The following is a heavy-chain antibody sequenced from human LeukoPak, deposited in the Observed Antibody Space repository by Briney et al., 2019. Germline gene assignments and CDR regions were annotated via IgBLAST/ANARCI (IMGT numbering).Heavy chain of an antibody. CDR2: IKSKTDGGTT. D-gene: IGHD5-12*01. CDR1: GFTFSNAW. J-gene: IGHJ4*02. Sequence: PGGSLRLSCAASGFTFSNAWMSWVRQAPGKGLEWVGRIKSKTDGGTTDYAAPVKGRFTISRDDSKNTLYLQMNSLKTEDTAVYYCTPQFGYSGYAWDYWGQGTLVTVSS. V-gene: IGHV3-15*01. CDR3: TPQFGYSGYAWDY.